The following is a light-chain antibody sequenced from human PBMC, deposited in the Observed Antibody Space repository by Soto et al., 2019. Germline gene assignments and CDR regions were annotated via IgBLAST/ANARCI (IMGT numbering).Light chain of an antibody. Sequence: QSVLTQPASVSGSPGQSIAISCTGTSSDVGGYNYVCWYQQHPGKAPKLMIYDVNIRPSGVSDRFPGSKSGNTASLTISGLQAQDEADYYCSSYTSSSTLVFGTGTKVTVL. CDR2: DVN. CDR3: SSYTSSSTLV. CDR1: SSDVGGYNY. V-gene: IGLV2-14*01. J-gene: IGLJ1*01.